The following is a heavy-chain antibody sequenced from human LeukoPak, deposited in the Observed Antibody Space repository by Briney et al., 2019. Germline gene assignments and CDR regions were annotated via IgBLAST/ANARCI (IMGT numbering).Heavy chain of an antibody. D-gene: IGHD6-19*01. CDR3: AKRSGHSSGWYDY. V-gene: IGHV3-23*01. J-gene: IGHJ4*02. Sequence: PGGSLRLSCAASGFTFNSYAMSWVRQAPGKGLEWVSAISGSGGSTYYADSVKGRFTISRDNSKNTLYLQMNSLRVEDTAVYYCAKRSGHSSGWYDYWGQGTLVTVSS. CDR2: ISGSGGST. CDR1: GFTFNSYA.